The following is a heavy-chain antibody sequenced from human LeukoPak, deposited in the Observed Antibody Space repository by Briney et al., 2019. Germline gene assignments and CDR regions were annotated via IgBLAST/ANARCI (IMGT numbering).Heavy chain of an antibody. J-gene: IGHJ4*02. V-gene: IGHV3-30*02. CDR3: AKDDLAYCGGDCYDTNFDY. Sequence: GGSLRLSCAASGFTVSSYGMHWVRQAPGKGLEWVAFIRYDGSNKYYADSVKGRFTISRDNAKNTLYLQMNSLRAEDTAVYYCAKDDLAYCGGDCYDTNFDYWGQGTLVTVSS. CDR1: GFTVSSYG. CDR2: IRYDGSNK. D-gene: IGHD2-21*02.